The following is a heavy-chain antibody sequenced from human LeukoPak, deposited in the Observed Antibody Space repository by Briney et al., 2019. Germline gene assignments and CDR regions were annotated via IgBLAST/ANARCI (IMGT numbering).Heavy chain of an antibody. CDR1: GFTFNSYT. J-gene: IGHJ6*03. D-gene: IGHD6-13*01. CDR3: ARDLFEQQPFYYYYYYMDV. Sequence: GGSLRLSCAASGFTFNSYTMNWVRQAPGKGLEWVSYISSGSSTIYYADSVKGRFTISRDSAKNSLYLQMNSLRAEDTAVYYCARDLFEQQPFYYYYYYMDVWGKGTTVTVSS. CDR2: ISSGSSTI. V-gene: IGHV3-48*01.